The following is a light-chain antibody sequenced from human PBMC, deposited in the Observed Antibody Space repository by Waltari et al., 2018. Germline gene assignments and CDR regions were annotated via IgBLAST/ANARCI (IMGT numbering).Light chain of an antibody. CDR3: SSYTSRATYV. V-gene: IGLV2-14*03. Sequence: QSALTQPASVSGSPGQSIPISCTGTNSDIGGYNYVSWYQQHPGKAPKLMIYDVSMRPAVVSIRFAGSNSGNTASLTISGLQPDNKADYYCSSYTSRATYVFGTGTKVTVL. CDR1: NSDIGGYNY. J-gene: IGLJ1*01. CDR2: DVS.